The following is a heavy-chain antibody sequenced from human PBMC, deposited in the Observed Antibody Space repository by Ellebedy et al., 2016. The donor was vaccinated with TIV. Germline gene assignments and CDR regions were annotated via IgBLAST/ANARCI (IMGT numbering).Heavy chain of an antibody. CDR1: GYTFTGYY. Sequence: AASVKVSCKASGYTFTGYYMHWVRQAPGQGLEWMGWINPNSGGTNYAQKFQGRVTITTDTSTTTAYMELMSLRSEDTAVYYCAKDRSAHWGQGTLVTVSS. V-gene: IGHV1-2*02. D-gene: IGHD3-3*01. J-gene: IGHJ4*01. CDR2: INPNSGGT. CDR3: AKDRSAH.